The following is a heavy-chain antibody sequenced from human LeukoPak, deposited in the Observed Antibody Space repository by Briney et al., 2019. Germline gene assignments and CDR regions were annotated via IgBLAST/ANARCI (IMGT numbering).Heavy chain of an antibody. CDR2: IYNSGST. Sequence: PSETLSLTCTVSGGSNRSYYWSWIRQPPGKGLEWIGYIYNSGSTNYNPSLKSRVTISVDTSKNQFSLKLSSVTAADTAVYYCARSDYYGSGNYAFDIWGQGTMVTVSS. J-gene: IGHJ3*02. V-gene: IGHV4-59*01. CDR3: ARSDYYGSGNYAFDI. D-gene: IGHD3-10*01. CDR1: GGSNRSYY.